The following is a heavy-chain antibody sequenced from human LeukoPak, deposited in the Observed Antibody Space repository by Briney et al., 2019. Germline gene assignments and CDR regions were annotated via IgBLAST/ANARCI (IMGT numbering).Heavy chain of an antibody. CDR3: ARVGGGTAGVAFDI. J-gene: IGHJ3*02. CDR1: GYTFTGYY. D-gene: IGHD1-1*01. V-gene: IGHV1-2*06. Sequence: ASVKVSCKASGYTFTGYYMHWVRQAPGQGLEWMGRINPNSGGTNYAQKFQGRVTMTRDTSISTAYMELRSLRSDDTAVYYCARVGGGTAGVAFDIWGQGTMVTVSS. CDR2: INPNSGGT.